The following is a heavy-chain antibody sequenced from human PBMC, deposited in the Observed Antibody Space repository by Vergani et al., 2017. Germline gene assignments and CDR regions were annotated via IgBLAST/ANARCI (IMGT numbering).Heavy chain of an antibody. V-gene: IGHV3-23*01. Sequence: EVQLLESGGGLVQPGGSLRLSCAASGFTFSSYAMSWVRQAPGKGLEWVSPISGSGGSTYHADSVTGRFTISRDNSENTLYLQMNSLRAEDTAVYYCAKALYGSGSYYLYYFDYWGQGTLVTVSS. CDR2: ISGSGGST. D-gene: IGHD3-10*01. J-gene: IGHJ4*02. CDR1: GFTFSSYA. CDR3: AKALYGSGSYYLYYFDY.